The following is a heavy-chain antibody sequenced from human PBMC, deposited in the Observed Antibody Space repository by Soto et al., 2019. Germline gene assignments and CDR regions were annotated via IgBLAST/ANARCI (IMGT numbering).Heavy chain of an antibody. V-gene: IGHV1-69*12. Sequence: QVQLVQSGAEVKKPGSSVKVSCKASGGSFSTYAISWVRHAPGQGLEWMGGVIPILGTTNNAQKFQGRVTITADESTGTAYMELVSLRSEDTAMYYCAMHAATYYYNDMDVWGQGTTVTVSS. J-gene: IGHJ6*02. CDR2: VIPILGTT. CDR1: GGSFSTYA. D-gene: IGHD2-15*01. CDR3: AMHAATYYYNDMDV.